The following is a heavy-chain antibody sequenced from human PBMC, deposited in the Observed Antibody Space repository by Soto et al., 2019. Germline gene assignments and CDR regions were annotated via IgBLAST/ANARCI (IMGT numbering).Heavy chain of an antibody. CDR3: AKCAGSGWYPDY. D-gene: IGHD6-19*01. CDR1: GFTFSSYA. CDR2: ISGSGANT. V-gene: IGHV3-23*01. Sequence: EVQLLESAGGLVQPGGSLSLSCAASGFTFSSYAMRWVRHAPGKGLEWVSAISGSGANTYYADSVKGRFTISRDNSKNTLFLQLNSLRAEDTAVYYCAKCAGSGWYPDYWGQGTLVTVSS. J-gene: IGHJ4*02.